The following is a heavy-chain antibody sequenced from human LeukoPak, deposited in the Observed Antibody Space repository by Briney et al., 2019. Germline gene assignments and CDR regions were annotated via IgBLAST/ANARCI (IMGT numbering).Heavy chain of an antibody. CDR1: GGSISSYY. J-gene: IGHJ4*02. D-gene: IGHD3-10*01. CDR2: IYYSGTT. V-gene: IGHV4-59*12. CDR3: ARDSSGSGSHQLDY. Sequence: PSETLSLTCTVSGGSISSYYWSWIRQPPGKGLEWIGYIYYSGTTNYNPSLKSRVTISVDTSKNQFSLKLSSVTAADTAVYYCARDSSGSGSHQLDYWGQGTLVTVSS.